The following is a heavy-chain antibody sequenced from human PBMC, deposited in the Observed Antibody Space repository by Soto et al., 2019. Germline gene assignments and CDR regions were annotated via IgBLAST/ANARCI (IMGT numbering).Heavy chain of an antibody. Sequence: QVQLQQWGAGLLKPSETLSLTCAVYGGSFSGYYWSWIRQPPGKGLEWIGEINHSGSTNYNPSLKSLVTISVDTSKNQFSLKLSSVTAADTAVYYCARSIAARPFFYYWGQGTLVTVSS. V-gene: IGHV4-34*01. CDR3: ARSIAARPFFYY. J-gene: IGHJ4*02. CDR1: GGSFSGYY. CDR2: INHSGST. D-gene: IGHD6-6*01.